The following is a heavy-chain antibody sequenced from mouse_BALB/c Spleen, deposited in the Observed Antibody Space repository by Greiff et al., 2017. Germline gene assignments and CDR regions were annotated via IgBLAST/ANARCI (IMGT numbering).Heavy chain of an antibody. D-gene: IGHD4-1*01. CDR3: ARSWGGDAMDY. Sequence: QVQLKESGAELVRPGTSVKVSCKASGYAFTNYLIEWVKQRPGQGLEWIGVINPGSGGTNYNEKFKGKATLTADKSSSTAYMQLSSLTSDDSAVYFCARSWGGDAMDYWGQGTSVTVSS. CDR2: INPGSGGT. CDR1: GYAFTNYL. V-gene: IGHV1-54*01. J-gene: IGHJ4*01.